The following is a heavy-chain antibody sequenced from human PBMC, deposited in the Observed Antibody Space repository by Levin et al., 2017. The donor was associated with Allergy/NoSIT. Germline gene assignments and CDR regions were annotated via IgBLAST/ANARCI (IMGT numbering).Heavy chain of an antibody. D-gene: IGHD3-10*01. J-gene: IGHJ6*03. V-gene: IGHV4-34*01. Sequence: SETLSLTCAVYGGSFSGYYWSWIRQPPGKGLEWIGEINHSGSTNYNPSLKSRVTISVDTSKNQFSLKLSSVTAADTAVYYCASGRRGNRRAGIYYMDVWGKGTTVTVSS. CDR3: ASGRRGNRRAGIYYMDV. CDR2: INHSGST. CDR1: GGSFSGYY.